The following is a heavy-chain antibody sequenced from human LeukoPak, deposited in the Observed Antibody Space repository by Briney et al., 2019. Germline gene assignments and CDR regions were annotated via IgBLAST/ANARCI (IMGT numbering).Heavy chain of an antibody. CDR3: ARVLGYCSGGSCYGYFDY. CDR1: GGSISSYY. J-gene: IGHJ4*02. D-gene: IGHD2-15*01. CDR2: IYYSGST. V-gene: IGHV4-59*08. Sequence: SETLSLTCTVSGGSISSYYWSWIRQPPGKGLEWIGYIYYSGSTNYNPSLKSRVTISVDTSKNQFSLKLSSLTAADTAVYYCARVLGYCSGGSCYGYFDYWGQGTLVTVSS.